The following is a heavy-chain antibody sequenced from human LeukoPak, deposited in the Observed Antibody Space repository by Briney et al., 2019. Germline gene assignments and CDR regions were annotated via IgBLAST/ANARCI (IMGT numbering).Heavy chain of an antibody. V-gene: IGHV3-7*04. D-gene: IGHD6-13*01. CDR2: IKQDGSEK. Sequence: PGGSLRLSCAAFGFTFTTYWMSWVRQAPGKGLEWVANIKQDGSEKYYMDSVKGRFTISRDNAKNSLYLQMSSLRAEDTAVYYCARVAAAVPDQWGQGTLVTVSS. CDR1: GFTFTTYW. CDR3: ARVAAAVPDQ. J-gene: IGHJ5*02.